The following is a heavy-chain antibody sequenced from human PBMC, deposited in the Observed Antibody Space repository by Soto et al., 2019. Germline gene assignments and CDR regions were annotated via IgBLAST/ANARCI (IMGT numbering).Heavy chain of an antibody. Sequence: GGSLRLSCAASGFTFSNARMTWVRQAPGKGLEWVGRIKSKTDGGTTDYAAPVKGRFTISRDDSVNTLYLQMNSLKTEDTAVYYCTTLLWGYYGSGRSIDYWGQGTLVTVSS. D-gene: IGHD3-10*01. CDR3: TTLLWGYYGSGRSIDY. J-gene: IGHJ4*02. V-gene: IGHV3-15*07. CDR1: GFTFSNAR. CDR2: IKSKTDGGTT.